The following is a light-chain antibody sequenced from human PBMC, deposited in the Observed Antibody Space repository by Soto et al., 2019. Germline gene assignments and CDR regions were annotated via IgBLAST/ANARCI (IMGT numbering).Light chain of an antibody. CDR2: AAS. Sequence: DIQMTQSPSSLSASVGDRVTITCRASQSISSYLNWYQQKPGKAPKLLIYAASSLQSGVPSRFSGSGSVTDFTLTISSLQPEDFATYYCQQTYSIPRFTFGPGTKVDVK. V-gene: IGKV1-39*01. CDR3: QQTYSIPRFT. J-gene: IGKJ3*01. CDR1: QSISSY.